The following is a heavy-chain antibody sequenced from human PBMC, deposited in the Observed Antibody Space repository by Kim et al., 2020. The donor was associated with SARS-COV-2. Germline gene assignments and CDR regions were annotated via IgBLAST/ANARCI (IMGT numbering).Heavy chain of an antibody. J-gene: IGHJ4*02. CDR2: ISYDGSNK. V-gene: IGHV3-30*18. CDR3: AKDVFGYCSGGSCYSYDY. Sequence: GGSLRLSCAASGFTFSSYGMHWVRQAPGKGLEWVAVISYDGSNKYYADSVKGRFTISRDNSKNTLYLQMNSLRAEDTAVYYCAKDVFGYCSGGSCYSYDYWGQGTLVTVSS. D-gene: IGHD2-15*01. CDR1: GFTFSSYG.